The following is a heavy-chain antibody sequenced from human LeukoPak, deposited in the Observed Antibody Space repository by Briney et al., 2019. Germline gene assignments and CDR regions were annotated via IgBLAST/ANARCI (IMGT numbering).Heavy chain of an antibody. J-gene: IGHJ2*01. V-gene: IGHV4-38-2*01. CDR2: IYHSGST. CDR1: GYSISSSHY. D-gene: IGHD3-10*01. CDR3: VKQAGGYGSGSEDL. Sequence: SETLSLTCDVSGYSISSSHYWGWIRQPPGKGLEWIGSIYHSGSTYYNPSLQSRITISVDTSKNQFSLKLSSVTAADTAVYHCVKQAGGYGSGSEDLWGRGTLVTVSS.